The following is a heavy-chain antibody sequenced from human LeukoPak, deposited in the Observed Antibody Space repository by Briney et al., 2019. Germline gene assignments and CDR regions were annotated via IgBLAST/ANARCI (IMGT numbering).Heavy chain of an antibody. Sequence: SETLSLTCAVYGGSFSGYYWSWIRQPPGKGLEWIGEINHSGSTNYNPSLKSRVTISVDTSKNQFSLKLSSVTAADTAVYYCARADTRDYCAFDYWGQGTLVTVSS. J-gene: IGHJ4*02. V-gene: IGHV4-34*01. CDR1: GGSFSGYY. CDR2: INHSGST. D-gene: IGHD3-10*01. CDR3: ARADTRDYCAFDY.